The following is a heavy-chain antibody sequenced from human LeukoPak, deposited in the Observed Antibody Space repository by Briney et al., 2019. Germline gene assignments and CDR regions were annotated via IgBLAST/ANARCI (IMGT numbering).Heavy chain of an antibody. V-gene: IGHV4-4*07. CDR1: GGSISSYY. CDR2: IYTSGST. D-gene: IGHD2-2*01. CDR3: ARGWCSSTSCNWFDP. J-gene: IGHJ5*02. Sequence: PSETLSLTCTVSGGSISSYYWSWFRQPAGKGLKGIGRIYTSGSTNYNPSLKSRVTMSVDTSKNQFSLKLSSVTAADTAVYYCARGWCSSTSCNWFDPWGQGTLVTVSS.